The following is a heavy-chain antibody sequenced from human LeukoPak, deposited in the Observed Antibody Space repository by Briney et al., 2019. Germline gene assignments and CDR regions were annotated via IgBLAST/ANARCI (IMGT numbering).Heavy chain of an antibody. Sequence: ASVKVSCKAFGYTFTSYYIHWVRQAPGQGLEWMGRINPNSGGTNYAQKFQSRVTMTRDTSISTAYMELSRLRSDDKAVYYCAKDLGPIAVAGTFIDDWGQGTLVTVSS. CDR2: INPNSGGT. D-gene: IGHD6-19*01. J-gene: IGHJ4*02. CDR3: AKDLGPIAVAGTFIDD. V-gene: IGHV1-2*06. CDR1: GYTFTSYY.